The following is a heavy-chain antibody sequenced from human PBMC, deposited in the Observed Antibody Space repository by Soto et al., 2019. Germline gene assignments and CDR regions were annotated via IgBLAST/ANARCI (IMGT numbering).Heavy chain of an antibody. D-gene: IGHD3-10*01. CDR1: GFTFSSFW. CDR2: IQQDGGET. J-gene: IGHJ6*02. CDR3: AREIYYSTDV. V-gene: IGHV3-7*03. Sequence: PGGSLRLSCAASGFTFSSFWMSWVRQAPGEGLEWVAKIQQDGGETYYVDSVKGRFTISRDNAKNSLYLQMNSLRADDTAVYYCAREIYYSTDVWGQGTTVTVS.